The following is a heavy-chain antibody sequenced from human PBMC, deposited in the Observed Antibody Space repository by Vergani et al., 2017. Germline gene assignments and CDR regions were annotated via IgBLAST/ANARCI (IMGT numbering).Heavy chain of an antibody. CDR3: ARIRRRGRSGYEIVDL. D-gene: IGHD5-12*01. V-gene: IGHV2-70*01. CDR2: IDWKDNK. CDR1: GFSILTSEMC. Sequence: QVTLRESGPALVKPTQTLTLTCTFSGFSILTSEMCVSWLRQPPGKALEWLALIDWKDNKYFNTSLKTRLTISKDASKNQVVLTMTNMDPVDTATYYCARIRRRGRSGYEIVDLWGQGILVNVAS. J-gene: IGHJ4*02.